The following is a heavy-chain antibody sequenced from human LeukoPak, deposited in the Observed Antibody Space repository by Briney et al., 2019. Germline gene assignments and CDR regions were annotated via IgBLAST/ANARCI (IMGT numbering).Heavy chain of an antibody. J-gene: IGHJ5*02. CDR3: ARAYCSGGSCYSGKRFDP. V-gene: IGHV1-2*02. CDR1: GYTFTGYY. CDR2: INPNSGGT. Sequence: ASVNVSFKSSGYTFTGYYMHWVRQAPGQGLEWMGWINPNSGGTNYAQKFQGRVTMTRDTSISTAYMELSRLRSDDTAVYYCARAYCSGGSCYSGKRFDPWGQGTLVTVSS. D-gene: IGHD2-15*01.